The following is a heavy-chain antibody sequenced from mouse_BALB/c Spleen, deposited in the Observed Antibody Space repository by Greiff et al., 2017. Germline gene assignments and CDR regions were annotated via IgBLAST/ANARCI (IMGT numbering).Heavy chain of an antibody. D-gene: IGHD2-4*01. CDR3: ARSTMITTGAMDY. V-gene: IGHV3-2*02. CDR1: GYSITSDYA. CDR2: ISYSGST. J-gene: IGHJ4*01. Sequence: ESGPGLVKPSQSLSLTCTVTGYSITSDYAWNWIRQFPGNKLEWMGYISYSGSTSYNPSLKSRISITRDTSKNQFFLQLNSVTTEDTATYYCARSTMITTGAMDYWGQGTSVTVSS.